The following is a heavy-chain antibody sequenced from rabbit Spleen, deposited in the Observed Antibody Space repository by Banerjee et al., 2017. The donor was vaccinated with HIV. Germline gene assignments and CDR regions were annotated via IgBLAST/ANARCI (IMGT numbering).Heavy chain of an antibody. CDR2: INAITGKA. V-gene: IGHV1S45*01. CDR3: ARGSATMTMVITGYYLNL. J-gene: IGHJ4*01. CDR1: GFSFSSAYY. D-gene: IGHD2-1*01. Sequence: QEQLVESGGGLVQPEGSLTLTCTASGFSFSSAYYMCWVRQAPGKGLEWIACINAITGKAVYATWAKGRFTFSKTSSTTVTLQMTSLTAADTATYFCARGSATMTMVITGYYLNLWGPGTLVTVS.